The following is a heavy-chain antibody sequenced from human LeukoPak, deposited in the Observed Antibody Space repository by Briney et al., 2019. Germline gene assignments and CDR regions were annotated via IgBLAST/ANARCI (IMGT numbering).Heavy chain of an antibody. V-gene: IGHV4-31*03. Sequence: SETLSLTCTVSGGSISSGGYYWSWIRQHPGKGLEWIGYIYYSGSTYYNPSLKSRVTISADTSKNQFSLKLSSVTAADTAVYYCARGDSSSPCYIDYWGQGILVTVSS. J-gene: IGHJ4*02. CDR3: ARGDSSSPCYIDY. CDR1: GGSISSGGYY. D-gene: IGHD6-6*01. CDR2: IYYSGST.